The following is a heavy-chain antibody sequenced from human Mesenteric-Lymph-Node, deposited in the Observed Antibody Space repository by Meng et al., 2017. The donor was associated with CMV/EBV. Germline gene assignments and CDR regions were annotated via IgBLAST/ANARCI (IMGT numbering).Heavy chain of an antibody. CDR3: ATYVRSGTYPYYFCTMDV. D-gene: IGHD1-26*01. CDR2: IKQDGSER. J-gene: IGHJ6*02. CDR1: GFTFSSYW. V-gene: IGHV3-7*01. Sequence: GGSLRLSCAASGFTFSSYWMSWVRQAPGKGLEWVANIKQDGSERYYVDSVKGRFTISRDNAKNSLYLQMSSLRAEDTAVYYCATYVRSGTYPYYFCTMDVWGQETTVTVSS.